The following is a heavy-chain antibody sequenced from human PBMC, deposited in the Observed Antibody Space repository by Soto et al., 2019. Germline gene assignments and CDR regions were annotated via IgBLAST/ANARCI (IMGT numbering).Heavy chain of an antibody. J-gene: IGHJ4*02. D-gene: IGHD5-18*01. CDR1: GLTFTSYS. V-gene: IGHV3-48*02. CDR2: ISSSSSTI. Sequence: GGSLRLSCAASGLTFTSYSMNWVCQAPGKGLEWVSFISSSSSTIYYADSVKGRFTISRDNAKNSLYLQMNSLRDEDTAVYYCARDRGYTYGFAYWGQGTLVTVSS. CDR3: ARDRGYTYGFAY.